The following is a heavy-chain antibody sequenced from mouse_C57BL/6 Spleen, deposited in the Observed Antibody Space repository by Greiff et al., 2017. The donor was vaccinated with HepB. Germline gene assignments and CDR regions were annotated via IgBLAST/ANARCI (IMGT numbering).Heavy chain of an antibody. V-gene: IGHV14-3*01. D-gene: IGHD2-4*01. Sequence: DVQLVESVAELVRPGASVKLSCTASGFNIKNTYMHWVKQRPEQGLEWIGRIDPANGNTKYAPKFQGKATITADTSSNTAYLQLSSLTSEDTAIYYCASLYYDYDGTSFAYWGQGTLVTVSA. CDR1: GFNIKNTY. J-gene: IGHJ3*01. CDR3: ASLYYDYDGTSFAY. CDR2: IDPANGNT.